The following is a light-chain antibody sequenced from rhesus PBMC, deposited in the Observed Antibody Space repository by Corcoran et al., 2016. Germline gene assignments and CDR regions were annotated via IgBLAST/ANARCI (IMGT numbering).Light chain of an antibody. CDR1: QSISSW. J-gene: IGKJ4*01. CDR2: KAS. Sequence: DIQMTQSPSSLSASVGDTVTITCRASQSISSWLAWYQQKPGKAPLLLIYKASSLQSGVPSRFSGSGSGTDFTLTISHLQSEDFATYYCQQYNSSPLTFGGGTKVELK. V-gene: IGKV1-22*01. CDR3: QQYNSSPLT.